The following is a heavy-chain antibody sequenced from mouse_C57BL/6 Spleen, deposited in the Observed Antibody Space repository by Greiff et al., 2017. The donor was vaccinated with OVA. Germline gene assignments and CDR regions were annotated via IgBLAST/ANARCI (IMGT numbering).Heavy chain of an antibody. CDR3: TRYTVEGGNAMDY. V-gene: IGHV5-9-1*02. J-gene: IGHJ4*01. Sequence: EVKVEESGEGLVKPGGSLKLSCAASGFTFSSYAMSWVRQTPEKRLEWVAYISSGGDYIYYADTVKGRFTISRDNARNTLYLQMSSLKSEDTAMYYCTRYTVEGGNAMDYWGQGTSVTVSS. D-gene: IGHD1-1*01. CDR1: GFTFSSYA. CDR2: ISSGGDYI.